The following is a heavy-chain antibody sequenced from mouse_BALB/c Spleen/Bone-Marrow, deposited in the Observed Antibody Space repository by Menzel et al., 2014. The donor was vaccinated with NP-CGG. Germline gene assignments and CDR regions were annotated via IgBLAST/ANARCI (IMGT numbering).Heavy chain of an antibody. CDR1: GFSLTSYG. CDR2: IWRGGST. V-gene: IGHV2-2*02. Sequence: VKLMESGPGLVQPSQSLSITCTVSGFSLTSYGVHWVRQSPGKGLEWLGVIWRGGSTDYNAAFISRLSISKDNSKSQVFFKMNSLQANDTAIYYCARNRDYRYDAYFDYWGQGTTLTVSS. J-gene: IGHJ2*01. CDR3: ARNRDYRYDAYFDY. D-gene: IGHD2-14*01.